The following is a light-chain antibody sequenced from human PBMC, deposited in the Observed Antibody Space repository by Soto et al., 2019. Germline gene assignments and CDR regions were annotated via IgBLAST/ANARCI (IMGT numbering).Light chain of an antibody. V-gene: IGKV3-20*01. CDR1: QSVSSNY. Sequence: EIVLTQSPGTLSLSPGERATLSCRASQSVSSNYLAWYQQKPGQAPKVLIYRASSRATGIPDRFSGSGSGTDFTLTISRLEPEDVAVYYCQQYGSSPLTLGGGTKVDIK. CDR2: RAS. CDR3: QQYGSSPLT. J-gene: IGKJ4*01.